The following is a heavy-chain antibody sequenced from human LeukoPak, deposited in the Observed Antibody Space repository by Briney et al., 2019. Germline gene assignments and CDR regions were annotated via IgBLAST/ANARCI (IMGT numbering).Heavy chain of an antibody. CDR2: IYSGGST. CDR3: AKDRLGYSYGLRGYYFDY. J-gene: IGHJ4*02. CDR1: GFTVSSNY. Sequence: GGSLRLSCAASGFTVSSNYMSWVRQAPGKGLEWVSVIYSGGSTYYADSVKGRFTISRDNSKNTLYLQMNSLRAEDTAVYYCAKDRLGYSYGLRGYYFDYWGQGTLVTVSS. D-gene: IGHD5-18*01. V-gene: IGHV3-66*01.